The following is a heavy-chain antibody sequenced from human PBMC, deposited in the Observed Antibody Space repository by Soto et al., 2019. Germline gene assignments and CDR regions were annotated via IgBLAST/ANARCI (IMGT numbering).Heavy chain of an antibody. CDR2: ISGSGGST. D-gene: IGHD2-15*01. V-gene: IGHV3-23*01. Sequence: LRLSCAASGFTFSSYAMSWVRQAPGKGLEWVSAISGSGGSTYYADSVKGRFTISRDNSKNTLYLQMNSLRAEDTAVYYCAKGGDYCSGGSCYDHYYYCYGIDVWGQGTTVTVSS. CDR3: AKGGDYCSGGSCYDHYYYCYGIDV. J-gene: IGHJ6*02. CDR1: GFTFSSYA.